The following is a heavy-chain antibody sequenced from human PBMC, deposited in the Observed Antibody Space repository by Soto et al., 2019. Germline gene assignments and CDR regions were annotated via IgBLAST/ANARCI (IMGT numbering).Heavy chain of an antibody. Sequence: SRIRKKPGKGLEWIGEINHSGSTNYNPSLKSRVTISVDTSKNQFSLKLSSVTAADTAVYYCARTMYYDFWSGYPLGSPYFDYWVHRTPVTGFS. V-gene: IGHV4-34*01. CDR3: ARTMYYDFWSGYPLGSPYFDY. D-gene: IGHD3-3*01. J-gene: IGHJ4*01. CDR2: INHSGST.